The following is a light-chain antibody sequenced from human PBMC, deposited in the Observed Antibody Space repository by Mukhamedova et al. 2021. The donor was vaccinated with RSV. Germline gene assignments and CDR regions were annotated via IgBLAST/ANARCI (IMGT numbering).Light chain of an antibody. J-gene: IGKJ4*01. CDR1: DISNY. V-gene: IGKV1-9*01. CDR2: TAS. Sequence: DISNYLAWYQQKPGKAPKLLIYTASALQSGVPSRFSGSGSGTEFILTISSLQPDDLATYYCQQRHTYPLTFGGGTKVEIK. CDR3: QQRHTYPLT.